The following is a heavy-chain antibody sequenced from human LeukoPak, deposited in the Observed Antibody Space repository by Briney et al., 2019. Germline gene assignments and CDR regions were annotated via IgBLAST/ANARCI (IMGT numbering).Heavy chain of an antibody. V-gene: IGHV1-2*02. CDR3: ASYYYDSSGYYPR. D-gene: IGHD3-22*01. J-gene: IGHJ4*02. Sequence: GASVKVSCKASGYTLTGYYMHWVRQAPGQGLEWMGWINPNSGGTNYAQKFQGRVTMTRDTSISTAYMELSRLRSDDTAVYYCASYYYDSSGYYPRWGQGTLVTVSS. CDR1: GYTLTGYY. CDR2: INPNSGGT.